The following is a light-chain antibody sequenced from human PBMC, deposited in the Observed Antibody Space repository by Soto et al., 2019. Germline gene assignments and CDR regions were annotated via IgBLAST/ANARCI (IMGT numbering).Light chain of an antibody. CDR3: SSYAGSKNWV. V-gene: IGLV2-8*01. CDR1: SSDVGAYNY. Sequence: QSALTQPPSASGSPGQSVTISCTGTSSDVGAYNYVSWYQQYPGKAPTLMIYEVSKRPSGVPDRFSGSKSGNTASLTVSGLQAEDEADYYCSSYAGSKNWVFGGGTKVTVL. J-gene: IGLJ3*02. CDR2: EVS.